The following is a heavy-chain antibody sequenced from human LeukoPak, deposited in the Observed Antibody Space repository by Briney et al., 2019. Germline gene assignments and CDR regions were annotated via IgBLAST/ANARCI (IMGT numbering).Heavy chain of an antibody. CDR2: IHHSGGT. CDR1: GESMIGHY. Sequence: SETLSLTCAVYGESMIGHYWTWIRQPPGKRLEWIGEIHHSGGTNSNPSLKKRVTMSIDMSKNQFSLKLNSVTAADTAVYFCARATASGSGRAYDRWAQGNLVSVSS. D-gene: IGHD3-10*01. J-gene: IGHJ5*02. CDR3: ARATASGSGRAYDR. V-gene: IGHV4-34*01.